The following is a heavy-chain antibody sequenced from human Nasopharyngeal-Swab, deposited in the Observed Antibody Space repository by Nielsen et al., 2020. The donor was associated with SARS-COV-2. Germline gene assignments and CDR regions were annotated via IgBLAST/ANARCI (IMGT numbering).Heavy chain of an antibody. CDR2: ISSSGSTI. Sequence: GSLRLSCAASGFTFSDYYMSWIRQAPGKGLEWVSYISSSGSTIYYADSVKGRFTISRDHAKNSLYLQMNSLRAEDTAVYYCATLYGSGIYAGYYYYYGMDVWGQGTTVTVSS. CDR3: ATLYGSGIYAGYYYYYGMDV. V-gene: IGHV3-11*04. D-gene: IGHD3-10*01. CDR1: GFTFSDYY. J-gene: IGHJ6*02.